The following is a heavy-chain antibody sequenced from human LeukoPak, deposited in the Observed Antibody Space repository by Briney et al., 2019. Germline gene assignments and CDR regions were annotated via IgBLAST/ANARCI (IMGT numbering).Heavy chain of an antibody. CDR3: ARVGRLGAFDI. Sequence: SVKVSCKASGGTFSNYTISWVRQAPGQGLEWMGRIIPILGIANYAQKFQGRVTITADKSTSTAYMELSSLRSEDTAVYYCARVGRLGAFDIWGQGTMVTVSS. V-gene: IGHV1-69*02. CDR2: IIPILGIA. D-gene: IGHD6-25*01. CDR1: GGTFSNYT. J-gene: IGHJ3*02.